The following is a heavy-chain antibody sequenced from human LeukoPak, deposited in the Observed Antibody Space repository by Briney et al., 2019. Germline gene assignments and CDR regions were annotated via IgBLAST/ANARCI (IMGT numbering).Heavy chain of an antibody. V-gene: IGHV5-51*01. CDR3: ALSNEAFDSAGYFDY. D-gene: IGHD3-22*01. CDR1: GYTFTNYW. Sequence: GESLKISCKGSGYTFTNYWVGWVRQMPGKGLEWMGTIYPNNSDSRYNPSFRGQVTISVDRSITTAYLLWKSLKASDTAIYYCALSNEAFDSAGYFDYWGQGTLVTDSS. CDR2: IYPNNSDS. J-gene: IGHJ4*02.